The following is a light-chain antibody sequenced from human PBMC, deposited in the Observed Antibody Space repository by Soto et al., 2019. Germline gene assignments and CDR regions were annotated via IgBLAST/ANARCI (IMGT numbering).Light chain of an antibody. CDR2: GAS. CDR3: QPYDSSRT. J-gene: IGKJ1*01. CDR1: QSVSSSY. Sequence: DIVLTQSPGTLSLPPGERATLSCRASQSVSSSYLAWYQQKPGQAPRLLIYGASSRATGIPDRFSGSGSGTDFTLTISRLEPEDSAVYYCQPYDSSRTFGQGTKV. V-gene: IGKV3-20*01.